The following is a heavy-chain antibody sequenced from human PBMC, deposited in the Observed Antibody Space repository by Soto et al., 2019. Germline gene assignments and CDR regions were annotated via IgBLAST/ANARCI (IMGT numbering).Heavy chain of an antibody. V-gene: IGHV1-69*06. J-gene: IGHJ3*02. D-gene: IGHD4-17*01. CDR2: IIPNYEAA. Sequence: QVQLVQSGAEVRKPGSSVKVSCEASGGSFNNDVISWLRQAPGQGLEWMGGIIPNYEAANYAQKFRGRLTITADKATNTAYMALNSLRPEDTATYYCARYWNAGTLYGAFDIWGQGTTVIVS. CDR1: GGSFNNDV. CDR3: ARYWNAGTLYGAFDI.